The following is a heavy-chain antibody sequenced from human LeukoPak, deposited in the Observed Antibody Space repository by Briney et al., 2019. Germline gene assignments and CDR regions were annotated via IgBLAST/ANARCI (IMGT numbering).Heavy chain of an antibody. J-gene: IGHJ5*02. D-gene: IGHD6-19*01. V-gene: IGHV3-30-3*01. CDR2: ISYDGSNK. Sequence: GGSLRLSCAASGFTVSSNYMSWVRQAPGKGLEWVAVISYDGSNKYYADSVKGRFTISRDNSKNTLYLQMNSLRAEDTAVYYCARDGFGAVAGWFDPWGQGTLVTVSS. CDR3: ARDGFGAVAGWFDP. CDR1: GFTVSSNY.